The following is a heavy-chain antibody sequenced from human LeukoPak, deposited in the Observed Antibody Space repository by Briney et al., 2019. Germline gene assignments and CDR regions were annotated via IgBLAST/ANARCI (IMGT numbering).Heavy chain of an antibody. J-gene: IGHJ4*02. V-gene: IGHV5-51*01. CDR1: GYSFNNNW. Sequence: GESLKISCQGSGYSFNNNWIGWVRQMPGKGLEWMGIIYPGDSDTRYSPSFQGQVTISADKSISTAYLQWSSLKASDTAMYYCARLWSSSRPGDYWGQGTLVTVSS. CDR2: IYPGDSDT. CDR3: ARLWSSSRPGDY. D-gene: IGHD6-13*01.